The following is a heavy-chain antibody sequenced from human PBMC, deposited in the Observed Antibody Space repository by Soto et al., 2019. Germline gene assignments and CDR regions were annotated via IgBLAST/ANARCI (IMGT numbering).Heavy chain of an antibody. CDR1: GYTFTSYG. CDR3: ARDVRNCDDSSDWDAYDI. V-gene: IGHV1-18*01. Sequence: ASVKVSCKASGYTFTSYGISWVRQAPGQGLEWMGWISAYNGNTNYAQKLQGRVTMTTDTSTSTAYMELRSLRSDDTAVYYCARDVRNCDDSSDWDAYDIWGQGTMVTVSS. CDR2: ISAYNGNT. J-gene: IGHJ3*02. D-gene: IGHD6-19*01.